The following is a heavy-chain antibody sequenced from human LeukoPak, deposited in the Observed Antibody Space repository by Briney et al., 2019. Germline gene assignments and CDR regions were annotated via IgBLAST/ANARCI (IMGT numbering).Heavy chain of an antibody. CDR3: SRAYKVYWSGGSCYPYYYYHMDV. CDR1: GGSISSGSYY. D-gene: IGHD2-15*01. Sequence: PSQTLSLTCTVSGGSISSGSYYWSWIRQPAGKGLEWIGRIYTSGSTNYNPSLKSRVTTSVDTHKNQFPLKLNSVTAADTAVYYCSRAYKVYWSGGSCYPYYYYHMDVWGKGTTVTIS. CDR2: IYTSGST. J-gene: IGHJ6*03. V-gene: IGHV4-61*02.